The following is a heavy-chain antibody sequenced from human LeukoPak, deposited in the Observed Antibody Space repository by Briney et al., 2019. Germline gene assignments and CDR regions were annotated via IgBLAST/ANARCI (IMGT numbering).Heavy chain of an antibody. CDR1: GGSISSGSYY. D-gene: IGHD2-2*01. CDR2: IYTSGST. Sequence: SETLSLTCTVSGGSISSGSYYWSWIRQPAGKGLEWIGRIYTSGSTNYNPSLKSRVTISVDTSKNQFSLKLSSVTAADTAMYYCAREGVGGYCSSTSCYSREIDPWGQGTLVTVSS. V-gene: IGHV4-61*02. J-gene: IGHJ5*02. CDR3: AREGVGGYCSSTSCYSREIDP.